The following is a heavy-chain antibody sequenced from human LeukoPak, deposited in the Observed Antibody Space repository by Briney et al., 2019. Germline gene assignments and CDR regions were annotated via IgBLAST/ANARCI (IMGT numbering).Heavy chain of an antibody. CDR3: ARESDILTGYPFDY. CDR1: GFTVSRNY. J-gene: IGHJ4*02. D-gene: IGHD3-9*01. V-gene: IGHV3-66*01. Sequence: GGSLRLSCAASGFTVSRNYMNWVRQAPGKGLEWVSVIYSGGGTYYADSVKGRFTISRDDSKKTVYLQMNSLRAEDTAVYYCARESDILTGYPFDYWGQGTLVTVSS. CDR2: IYSGGGT.